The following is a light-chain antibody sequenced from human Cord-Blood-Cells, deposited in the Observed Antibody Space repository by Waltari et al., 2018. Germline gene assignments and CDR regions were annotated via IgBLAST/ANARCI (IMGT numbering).Light chain of an antibody. CDR3: QQYNNWPYT. CDR2: GAS. J-gene: IGKJ2*01. Sequence: EILPTQSPAPRSVAAGTRATLSCRASQSVSSNLAWYQQKPGQAPRPLIYGASTRATGIPARFSGSGSGTEFTLTISSLQSEDFAVYYCQQYNNWPYTLGQGTKLEIK. CDR1: QSVSSN. V-gene: IGKV3-15*01.